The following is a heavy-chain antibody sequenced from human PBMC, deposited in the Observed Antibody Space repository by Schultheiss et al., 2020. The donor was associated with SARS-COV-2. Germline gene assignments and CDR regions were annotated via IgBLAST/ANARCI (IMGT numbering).Heavy chain of an antibody. V-gene: IGHV1-18*01. CDR2: ISAYNGNT. D-gene: IGHD5-12*01. CDR3: ARVSGYDYKERGIKAISGQYYYGMDV. Sequence: GESLKISCKASGYTFTSYGISWVRQAPGQGLEWMGWISAYNGNTNYAQKLQGRVTMTTDTSTSTAYMELRSLRSDDTAVYYCARVSGYDYKERGIKAISGQYYYGMDVWGQGTTVTVSS. CDR1: GYTFTSYG. J-gene: IGHJ6*02.